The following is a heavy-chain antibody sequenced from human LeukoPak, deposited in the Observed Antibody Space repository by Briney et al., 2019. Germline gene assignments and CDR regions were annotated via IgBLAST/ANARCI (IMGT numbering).Heavy chain of an antibody. CDR2: INPNRGGT. D-gene: IGHD2-15*01. CDR3: ARDVCSGGSCYSWAHYYYYYGMDV. CDR1: GYTFTGYY. J-gene: IGHJ6*02. Sequence: GASVKVSCKASGYTFTGYYMHWVRQAPGQGLEWMGWINPNRGGTNYAQKFQGRVTMTRDTSISTAYMELSRLRSDDTAVYYCARDVCSGGSCYSWAHYYYYYGMDVWGQGTTVTVSS. V-gene: IGHV1-2*02.